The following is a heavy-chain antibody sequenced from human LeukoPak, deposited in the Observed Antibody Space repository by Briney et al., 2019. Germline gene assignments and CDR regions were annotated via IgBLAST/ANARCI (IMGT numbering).Heavy chain of an antibody. D-gene: IGHD3-10*01. CDR3: GRANFASETYYCDY. CDR2: ISAYNGNT. CDR1: GYIFTRYG. V-gene: IGHV1-18*01. Sequence: GASVKVSFKASGYIFTRYGVTWVRQAPGQGLEWMGWISAYNGNTKYEEKVQDRVTMTTDTSTNTVYMELRSLRSDDSAVYYCGRANFASETYYCDYWGQGTQVTVSS. J-gene: IGHJ4*02.